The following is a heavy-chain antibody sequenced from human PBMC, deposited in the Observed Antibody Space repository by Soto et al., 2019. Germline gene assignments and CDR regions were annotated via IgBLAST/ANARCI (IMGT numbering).Heavy chain of an antibody. D-gene: IGHD6-6*01. CDR3: ARERNAARRNWFDT. Sequence: ASVKVSCKASGYTFTGYYMHWVRQAPGQGLEWMGWINPNSGGTNYAQKFQGRVTMTRDTSISTAYMELSRLRSDDTAVYYCARERNAARRNWFDTWGQGTLVTVSS. J-gene: IGHJ5*02. V-gene: IGHV1-2*02. CDR1: GYTFTGYY. CDR2: INPNSGGT.